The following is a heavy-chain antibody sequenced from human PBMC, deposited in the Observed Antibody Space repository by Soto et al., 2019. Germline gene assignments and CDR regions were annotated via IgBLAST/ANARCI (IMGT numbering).Heavy chain of an antibody. V-gene: IGHV3-23*01. CDR2: ISGSGGST. CDR1: GFTFSSYA. CDR3: AKKDGYDWSHFDF. J-gene: IGHJ4*02. D-gene: IGHD5-12*01. Sequence: PGGSLRLSCAASGFTFSSYAMSWVRQAPGEGLEWVSGISGSGGSTYYADSVKGRFTISRDNSKNTLYLQMNSLRAEDTAVYYCAKKDGYDWSHFDFWGQGTLVTVSS.